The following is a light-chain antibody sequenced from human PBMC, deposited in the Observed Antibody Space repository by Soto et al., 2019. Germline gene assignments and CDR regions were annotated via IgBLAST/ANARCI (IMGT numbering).Light chain of an antibody. CDR3: GTWDSSLSVGV. V-gene: IGLV1-51*01. Sequence: QSVLTQPPSVSAAPGQKVTISCSGTTSNIGNNYVSWYQHLPGTAPKLLIYDNNERPSGIPDRFFASKSRTSATLGITGLQTGDEADYYCGTWDSSLSVGVFGGGTKLTVL. CDR2: DNN. J-gene: IGLJ3*02. CDR1: TSNIGNNY.